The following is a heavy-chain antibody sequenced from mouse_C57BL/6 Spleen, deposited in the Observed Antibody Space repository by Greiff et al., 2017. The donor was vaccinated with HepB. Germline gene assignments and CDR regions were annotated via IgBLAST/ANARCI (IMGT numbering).Heavy chain of an antibody. CDR3: ASGEDSSGYVGFDV. CDR2: IYPRSGNT. Sequence: QVQLQQSGAELARPGASVKLSCKASGYTFTSYGISWVKQRTGQGLEWIGEIYPRSGNTYYNEKFKGKATLTADKSSSTAYMELRSLTSEDSAVYFRASGEDSSGYVGFDVWGTGTTVTVSS. J-gene: IGHJ1*03. CDR1: GYTFTSYG. V-gene: IGHV1-81*01. D-gene: IGHD3-2*02.